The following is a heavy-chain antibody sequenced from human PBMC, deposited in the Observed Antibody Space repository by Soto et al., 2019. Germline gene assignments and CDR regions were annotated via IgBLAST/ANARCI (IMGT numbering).Heavy chain of an antibody. J-gene: IGHJ3*02. CDR1: GFSLSTSEVG. V-gene: IGHV2-5*02. CDR2: IYWDDDK. Sequence: PALVNPSYTFGLPIPPSGFSLSTSEVGVGWLRQTPGNALEGLALIYWDDDKRYSPSLKSRLTMTKDTSNNQVVLTMTNMEPVDTATYYCARSIAADEFGIWGQGTMVTVSS. D-gene: IGHD6-13*01. CDR3: ARSIAADEFGI.